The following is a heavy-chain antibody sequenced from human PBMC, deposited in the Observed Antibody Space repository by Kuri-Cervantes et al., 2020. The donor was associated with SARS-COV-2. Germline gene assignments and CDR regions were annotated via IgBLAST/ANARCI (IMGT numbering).Heavy chain of an antibody. Sequence: GESLKISCSASAFPFSTYSMHWVRQAPGKGLEWVSCITQSSSYIYYADSVKGRFTISRDNSKNTLYLQMNSLRAEDTDVYCCAKEAIVGAYYFDYWAQGTLVTVSS. CDR1: AFPFSTYS. D-gene: IGHD1-26*01. CDR3: AKEAIVGAYYFDY. J-gene: IGHJ4*02. CDR2: ITQSSSYI. V-gene: IGHV3-21*01.